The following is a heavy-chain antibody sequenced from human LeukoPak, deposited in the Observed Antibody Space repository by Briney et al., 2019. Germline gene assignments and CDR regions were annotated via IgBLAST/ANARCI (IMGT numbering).Heavy chain of an antibody. Sequence: SETLSLTCTVSGGSISSSSYYWGWIRQPPGKGLEWIGSIYYSGSTYYNPSPKSRVTISVDTSKNQFSLKLSSVTAADTAVYYCARHEGVVIAINWFDPWGQGTLVTVSS. J-gene: IGHJ5*02. CDR1: GGSISSSSYY. D-gene: IGHD3-3*01. CDR2: IYYSGST. CDR3: ARHEGVVIAINWFDP. V-gene: IGHV4-39*01.